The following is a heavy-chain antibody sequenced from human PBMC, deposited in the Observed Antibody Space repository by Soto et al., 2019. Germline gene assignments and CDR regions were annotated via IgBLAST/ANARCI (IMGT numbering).Heavy chain of an antibody. D-gene: IGHD3-22*01. J-gene: IGHJ5*02. V-gene: IGHV3-49*03. CDR2: IRSKAYGGTT. CDR1: GFTFGDYA. CDR3: TRIVRDSLYYYDSSGYTDP. Sequence: PGGSLRLSCTASGFTFGDYAMSWFRQAPGKGLEWVGFIRSKAYGGTTEYAASVKGRFTISRDDSKSIAYLQMNSLKTEDTAVYYCTRIVRDSLYYYDSSGYTDPWGQGTLVTVSS.